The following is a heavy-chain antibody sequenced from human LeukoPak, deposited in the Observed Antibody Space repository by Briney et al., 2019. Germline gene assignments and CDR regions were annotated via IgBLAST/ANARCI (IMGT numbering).Heavy chain of an antibody. J-gene: IGHJ4*02. D-gene: IGHD3-10*01. CDR1: GFTFSSYA. CDR3: ARRFGAYYYGSGSPKGVDY. V-gene: IGHV3-30-3*01. CDR2: ISYDGSNK. Sequence: QPGGSLRLSCAASGFTFSSYAMHWVRQAPGKGLEWVAVISYDGSNKYYADSVKGRFTISRDNSKNTLYLQMNSLRAEDTAVYYCARRFGAYYYGSGSPKGVDYWGQGTLVTVSS.